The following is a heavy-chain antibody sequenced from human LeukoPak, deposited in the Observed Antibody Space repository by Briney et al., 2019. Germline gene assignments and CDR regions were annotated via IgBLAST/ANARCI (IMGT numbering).Heavy chain of an antibody. Sequence: PSDTLSLTCTVSGGSISSYYWSWIRQPTGKGLECIGYIYYSGSTNYNPSLKSRVTISVDTSKNQFSLKLSSVTAADTAVYYCARTIVVVPAYYFDYWGQGTLVTVSS. D-gene: IGHD2-2*01. CDR3: ARTIVVVPAYYFDY. J-gene: IGHJ4*02. CDR1: GGSISSYY. CDR2: IYYSGST. V-gene: IGHV4-59*07.